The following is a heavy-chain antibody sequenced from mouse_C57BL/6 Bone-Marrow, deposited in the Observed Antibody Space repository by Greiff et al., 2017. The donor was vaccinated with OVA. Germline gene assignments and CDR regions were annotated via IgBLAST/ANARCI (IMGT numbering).Heavy chain of an antibody. CDR1: GYAFTNYL. CDR2: INPGSGGT. CDR3: AREVNWDVGHYFDY. J-gene: IGHJ2*01. Sequence: QVHVKQSGAELVRPGTSVKVSCKASGYAFTNYLIEWVKQRPGQGLEWIGVINPGSGGTNYNEKFKGKATLTADKSSSTAYMQLSSLTSEDSAVYFCAREVNWDVGHYFDYWGQGTTLTVSS. D-gene: IGHD4-1*01. V-gene: IGHV1-54*01.